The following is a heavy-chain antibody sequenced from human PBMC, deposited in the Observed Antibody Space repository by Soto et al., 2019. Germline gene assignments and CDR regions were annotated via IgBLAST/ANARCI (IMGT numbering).Heavy chain of an antibody. D-gene: IGHD3-10*01. J-gene: IGHJ6*02. CDR1: GFTFSDYY. CDR2: ISSSGSTV. CDR3: ARGYSGSGTGWGYYYYGMDV. Sequence: QEQLVESGGGLVKPGGSLRLSCAASGFTFSDYYMTWIRQAPGKGLEWVSHISSSGSTVYYADSMKGRFTISRDNAKNSLYLQMNSRRAEDTAVYYCARGYSGSGTGWGYYYYGMDVWGQGTTVTVSS. V-gene: IGHV3-11*01.